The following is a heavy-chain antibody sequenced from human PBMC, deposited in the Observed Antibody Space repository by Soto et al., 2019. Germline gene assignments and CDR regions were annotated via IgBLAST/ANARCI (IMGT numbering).Heavy chain of an antibody. V-gene: IGHV3-33*06. CDR3: AKWVQWLAPNFDY. J-gene: IGHJ4*02. D-gene: IGHD6-19*01. CDR1: GFTFSSYG. Sequence: SLRLSCAASGFTFSSYGMHWVRQAPGKGLEWVAVISDSGSNKYYADSVKGRFTISRDNSKNTLYLQMNSLRAEDTAVYYCAKWVQWLAPNFDYWGQGTLVTVSS. CDR2: ISDSGSNK.